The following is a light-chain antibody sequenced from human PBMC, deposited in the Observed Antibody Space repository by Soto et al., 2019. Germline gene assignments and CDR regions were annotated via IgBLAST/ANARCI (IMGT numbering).Light chain of an antibody. CDR2: LDSDGSH. CDR1: SGHSTYA. Sequence: QPVLTQSPSASASLGASVKLTCTLSSGHSTYAIAWHQQQPEKGPRYLMKLDSDGSHSKGDGIPDRFSGSSSGAERYLTISSLQSEDEADYYCQTWATVPDWVFGGGTKLT. V-gene: IGLV4-69*01. J-gene: IGLJ3*02. CDR3: QTWATVPDWV.